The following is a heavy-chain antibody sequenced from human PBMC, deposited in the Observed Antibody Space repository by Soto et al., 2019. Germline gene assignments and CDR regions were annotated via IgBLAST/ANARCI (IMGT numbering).Heavy chain of an antibody. D-gene: IGHD3-3*01. CDR2: ISGSGGST. CDR1: GFTFSSYA. V-gene: IGHV3-23*01. CDR3: AKDFYYDFWSGYYPIFDY. J-gene: IGHJ4*02. Sequence: GGSLRLSCAASGFTFSSYAMSWVRQAPGKGLEWVSAISGSGGSTYYADSVKGRFTISRDNSKNTLYLQMNSLRAEDTAVYYCAKDFYYDFWSGYYPIFDYWGQGTMVTV.